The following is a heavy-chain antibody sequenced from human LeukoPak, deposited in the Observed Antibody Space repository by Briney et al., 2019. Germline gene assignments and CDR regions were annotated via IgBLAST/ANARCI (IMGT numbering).Heavy chain of an antibody. CDR2: IYYSGST. V-gene: IGHV4-59*12. D-gene: IGHD4-17*01. J-gene: IGHJ4*02. CDR3: ARGWLTTVTSFDY. Sequence: SETLSLTCTVSGGSISDYYWSWIRQPPGKGLEWIGCIYYSGSTNCNPSLKSRVTISVDTSKNQFSLKLSSVTAADTAVYYCARGWLTTVTSFDYWGQGTLVTVSS. CDR1: GGSISDYY.